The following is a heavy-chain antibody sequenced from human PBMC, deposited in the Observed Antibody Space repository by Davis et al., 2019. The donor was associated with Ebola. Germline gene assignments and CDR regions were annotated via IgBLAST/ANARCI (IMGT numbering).Heavy chain of an antibody. D-gene: IGHD5-18*01. J-gene: IGHJ4*02. CDR1: GGAFSGYY. CDR3: ARMLQLWSNYFDY. CDR2: INHSGST. Sequence: SETLSLTCAVYGGAFSGYYWSWIRQPPGKGLEWIGEINHSGSTNYNPSLTSRVTTSVDTSKNQFSLKLSSVTAADTAVYYCARMLQLWSNYFDYWGQGTLVTVSS. V-gene: IGHV4-34*01.